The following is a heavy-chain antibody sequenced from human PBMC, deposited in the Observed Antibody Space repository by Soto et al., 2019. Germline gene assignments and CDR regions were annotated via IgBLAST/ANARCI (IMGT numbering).Heavy chain of an antibody. D-gene: IGHD3-10*01. CDR1: CGSISSSSYC. CDR3: ARRYYGSGSYYSNWFDP. V-gene: IGHV4-39*01. J-gene: IGHJ5*02. Sequence: LSLTCTVSCGSISSSSYCWGWIRQRPGKWLEWIGGLYYSGSTYYNPSLKSRVTISVDTSKNQFSLKLSSVTAADTAVYYCARRYYGSGSYYSNWFDPGGQGALVTVSS. CDR2: LYYSGST.